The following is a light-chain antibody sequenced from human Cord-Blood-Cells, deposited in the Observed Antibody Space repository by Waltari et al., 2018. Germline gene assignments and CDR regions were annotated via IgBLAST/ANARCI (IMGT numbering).Light chain of an antibody. V-gene: IGKV1-39*01. CDR1: QSISSY. Sequence: DIQMTQSPSSLSASVGARVTITCRANQSISSYLNWYQQKPGKAPKLLIYAASSLQSGVPSRFSGSGSGTDFTLTISSLQPEDFATYYCQQSYSTPLTFGGGTKVEIK. CDR3: QQSYSTPLT. CDR2: AAS. J-gene: IGKJ4*01.